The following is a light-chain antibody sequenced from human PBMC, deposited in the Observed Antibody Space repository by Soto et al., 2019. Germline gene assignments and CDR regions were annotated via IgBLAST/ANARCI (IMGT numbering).Light chain of an antibody. Sequence: DIVLTQSAGTLSLSPGERAILSCRASQTVSGGYLAWFQQKPGQVPRLLLSKASIRSAGVPDRFSASGSGTDFSLTINRRQPEDFAVYYWPHCGHAPWTFGQWPKVEVK. CDR2: KAS. CDR3: PHCGHAPWT. CDR1: QTVSGGY. V-gene: IGKV3-20*01. J-gene: IGKJ1*01.